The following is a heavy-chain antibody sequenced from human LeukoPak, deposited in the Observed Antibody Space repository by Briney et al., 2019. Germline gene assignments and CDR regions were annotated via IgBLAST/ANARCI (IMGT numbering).Heavy chain of an antibody. D-gene: IGHD6-13*01. CDR2: IYYSGST. J-gene: IGHJ5*02. V-gene: IGHV4-59*01. CDR1: GGSISSYY. Sequence: KSSETLSLTCTVSGGSISSYYWSWIRQPPGKGLEWIGYIYYSGSTNYNPSLKSRVTISVDTSKNQFSLKLSSVTAADTAVYYCARELYSSSWYMFDPWGQGTLVTVSS. CDR3: ARELYSSSWYMFDP.